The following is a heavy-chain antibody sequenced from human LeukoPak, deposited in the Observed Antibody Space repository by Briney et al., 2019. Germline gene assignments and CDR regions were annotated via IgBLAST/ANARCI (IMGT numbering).Heavy chain of an antibody. Sequence: SETLSLTCTVSGGSISSYYWSWIRQPPGKGLEWIGNIYYSGSTNYNPSLKSRVTISVDTSKNQFSLKLSSVTAADTAVYYCAREAFGEYLDYWGQGTLVTVSS. CDR3: AREAFGEYLDY. J-gene: IGHJ4*02. D-gene: IGHD3-10*01. CDR1: GGSISSYY. CDR2: IYYSGST. V-gene: IGHV4-59*12.